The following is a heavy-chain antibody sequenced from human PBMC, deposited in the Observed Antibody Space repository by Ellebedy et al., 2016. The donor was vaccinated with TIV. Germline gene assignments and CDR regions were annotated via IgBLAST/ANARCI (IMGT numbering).Heavy chain of an antibody. CDR1: GFTFSNYG. J-gene: IGHJ1*01. D-gene: IGHD6-6*01. CDR3: IFKGMSARLY. Sequence: PGGSLRLSCAASGFTFSNYGIHWVRQAPGKGLEWVSGISSSGDSTYYADSVKGRFTVSRDNSKNTLSLQVNSLRAEDTAVYYCIFKGMSARLYWGQGTLVTVSS. CDR2: ISSSGDST. V-gene: IGHV3-23*01.